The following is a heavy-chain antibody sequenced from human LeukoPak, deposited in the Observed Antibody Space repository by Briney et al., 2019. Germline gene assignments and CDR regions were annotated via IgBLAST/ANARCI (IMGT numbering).Heavy chain of an antibody. CDR3: ARDRGGWYPNDAFDI. CDR2: INPNSGGT. J-gene: IGHJ3*02. V-gene: IGHV1-2*02. CDR1: GYTFTGYY. D-gene: IGHD6-19*01. Sequence: ASVKVSCKASGYTFTGYYMHWVRQAPGQGLEWMGWINPNSGGTNYAQEFQGRVTMTRDTSISTAYMELSRLRSDDTAVYYCARDRGGWYPNDAFDIWGQGTMVTVSS.